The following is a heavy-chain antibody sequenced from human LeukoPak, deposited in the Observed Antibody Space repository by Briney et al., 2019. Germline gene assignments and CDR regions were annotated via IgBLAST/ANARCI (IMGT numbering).Heavy chain of an antibody. J-gene: IGHJ4*02. Sequence: GASVKVSCKASGYTFTGYYMHWVRRAPGQGLEWMGWINPNSGGTNYAQKFQGRVTMTRDTSISTAYMELSRLRSDDTAVYYCARGGPSSGYYYALDYWGQGTLVTASS. V-gene: IGHV1-2*02. CDR2: INPNSGGT. CDR3: ARGGPSSGYYYALDY. CDR1: GYTFTGYY. D-gene: IGHD3-22*01.